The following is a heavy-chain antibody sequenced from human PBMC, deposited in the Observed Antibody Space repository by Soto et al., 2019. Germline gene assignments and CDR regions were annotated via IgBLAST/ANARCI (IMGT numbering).Heavy chain of an antibody. CDR3: ARERSHSTSPYLDY. J-gene: IGHJ4*02. CDR1: GFSFWIYV. V-gene: IGHV3-64*04. Sequence: PGGSMRLFCAACGFSFWIYVVHGVRKTQGKGLEYVSAISSNGGSTYYADSVKGRFTISRDNSKNTVYLQMNSLRAEDTAVYYCARERSHSTSPYLDYWGQGTLVPVSS. CDR2: ISSNGGST. D-gene: IGHD4-17*01.